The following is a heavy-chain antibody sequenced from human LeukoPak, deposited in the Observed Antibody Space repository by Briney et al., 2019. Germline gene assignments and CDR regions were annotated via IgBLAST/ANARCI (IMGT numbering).Heavy chain of an antibody. V-gene: IGHV3-48*03. CDR3: ARAQDYCSGSTCYGYFQY. CDR1: GFPFNDHE. J-gene: IGHJ1*01. Sequence: GGSLRLSCAASGFPFNDHEMNWVRQAPGKGLEWVSYISSSGSDKYYPDSVKGRFTISRDNAKNPLYLQMNSLRAEDTAVYYCARAQDYCSGSTCYGYFQYWGQGTLVTVSS. CDR2: ISSSGSDK. D-gene: IGHD2-15*01.